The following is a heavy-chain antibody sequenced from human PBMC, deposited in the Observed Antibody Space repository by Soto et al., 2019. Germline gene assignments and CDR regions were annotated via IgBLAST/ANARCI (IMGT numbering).Heavy chain of an antibody. CDR2: IYYSGST. CDR1: GGSISSYY. J-gene: IGHJ6*02. CDR3: ARASYVGYYYGMDV. D-gene: IGHD3-16*01. V-gene: IGHV4-59*01. Sequence: SETLSLTCTVSGGSISSYYWIWIRQPPGKGLEWIGYIYYSGSTNYNPSLKSRVTISVDTSKNQFSLKLSSVTAADTAVYYCARASYVGYYYGMDVWGQGTTVTVSS.